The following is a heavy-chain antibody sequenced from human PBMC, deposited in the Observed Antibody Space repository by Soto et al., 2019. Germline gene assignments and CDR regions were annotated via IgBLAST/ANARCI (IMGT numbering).Heavy chain of an antibody. CDR2: FDPEDGET. CDR3: ATGRSTFYYFDY. V-gene: IGHV1-24*01. J-gene: IGHJ4*02. Sequence: ASVKVSCKVSGYTLTELSMHWVRQAPGKGLEWMGGFDPEDGETIYAQKFQGRVTMTEDTSTDTAYMELSSLRSEDTAVYYCATGRSTFYYFDYWGQGTLVTVSS. CDR1: GYTLTELS.